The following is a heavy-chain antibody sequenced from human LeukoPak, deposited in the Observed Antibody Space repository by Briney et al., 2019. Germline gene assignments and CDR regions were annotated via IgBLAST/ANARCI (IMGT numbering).Heavy chain of an antibody. CDR2: IKQDGSEK. CDR3: ARGIYRVLTYYDILTGPELDY. D-gene: IGHD3-9*01. CDR1: GFTFSSYW. J-gene: IGHJ4*02. V-gene: IGHV3-7*01. Sequence: GGSLRLSCAASGFTFSSYWMSWVRQAPGKGLEWVANIKQDGSEKYYVDSVKGRFTISRDNAKNSLYLQMNSLRAEDTAVYYCARGIYRVLTYYDILTGPELDYWGQGTLVTVSS.